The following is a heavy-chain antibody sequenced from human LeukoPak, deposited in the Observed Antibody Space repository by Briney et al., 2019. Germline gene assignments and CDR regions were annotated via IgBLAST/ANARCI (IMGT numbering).Heavy chain of an antibody. CDR1: GDSVSSNSAA. D-gene: IGHD6-6*01. CDR3: ARVWSAEEYSGNNWFDP. CDR2: TYYRSKWYN. V-gene: IGHV6-1*01. J-gene: IGHJ5*02. Sequence: SQTLSLTCAISGDSVSSNSAAWNWIRQSPSRGLEWLGRTYYRSKWYNDYAVSVKSRITINPDTSKNQFSLQLNSVTPEDTAVYYCARVWSAEEYSGNNWFDPWGQGTLVTVSS.